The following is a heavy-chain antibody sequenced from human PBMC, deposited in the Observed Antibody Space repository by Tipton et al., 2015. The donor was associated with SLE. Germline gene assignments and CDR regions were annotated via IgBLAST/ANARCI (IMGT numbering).Heavy chain of an antibody. CDR2: ISGSGGST. D-gene: IGHD2-2*02. Sequence: SLRLSCVASGFTFSTHWMHWVRQAPGKGLEWVSAISGSGGSTYYADSVKGRFTISRDNSKNTLYLQMNSLRAEDTAVYYCAKDPTVVPAAILVYWGQGTLVTVSS. CDR3: AKDPTVVPAAILVY. V-gene: IGHV3-23*01. J-gene: IGHJ4*02. CDR1: GFTFSTHW.